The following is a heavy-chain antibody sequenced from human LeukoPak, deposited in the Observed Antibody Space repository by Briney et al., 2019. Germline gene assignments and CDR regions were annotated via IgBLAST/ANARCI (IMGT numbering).Heavy chain of an antibody. Sequence: PSETLSLTRAVYGGSFSGYYWSWIRQPPGKGLEWIGEINHSGSTNYNPSLKSRVTISVDTSKNQFSLKLSSVTAADTAVYYCARRYCSSTSCYTGFDYWGQGTLVAVSS. CDR2: INHSGST. D-gene: IGHD2-2*02. CDR1: GGSFSGYY. V-gene: IGHV4-34*01. J-gene: IGHJ4*02. CDR3: ARRYCSSTSCYTGFDY.